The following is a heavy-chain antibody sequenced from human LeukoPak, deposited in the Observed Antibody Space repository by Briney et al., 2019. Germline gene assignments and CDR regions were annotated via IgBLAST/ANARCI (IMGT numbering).Heavy chain of an antibody. V-gene: IGHV4-61*01. D-gene: IGHD2-8*01. J-gene: IGHJ4*02. Sequence: SETLSLTCTVSGGSVSSGSYYWSWIRQPPGKGLEWIGYIYYSGSTNYNPSLKSRVTISVDTSKNQFSLKLSSVTAADTAVYYCARGTSYWGQGTLVTVSS. CDR1: GGSVSSGSYY. CDR2: IYYSGST. CDR3: ARGTSY.